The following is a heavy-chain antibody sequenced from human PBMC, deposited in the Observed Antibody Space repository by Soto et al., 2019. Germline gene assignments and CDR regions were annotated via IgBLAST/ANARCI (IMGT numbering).Heavy chain of an antibody. Sequence: PGGSLRLSCAASGFTFSSYAMSWVRQAPGKGLEWVSAISGSGGSTYYADSVKGRFTISRDNSKNTLYLQMNSLRAEDTAVYYCASRIAAAGSNWFDPWGQGTLVTVSS. J-gene: IGHJ5*02. CDR3: ASRIAAAGSNWFDP. CDR2: ISGSGGST. V-gene: IGHV3-23*01. D-gene: IGHD6-13*01. CDR1: GFTFSSYA.